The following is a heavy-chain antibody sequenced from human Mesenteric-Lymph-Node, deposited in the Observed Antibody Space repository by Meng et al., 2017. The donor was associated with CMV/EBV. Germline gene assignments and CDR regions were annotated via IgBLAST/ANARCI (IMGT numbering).Heavy chain of an antibody. D-gene: IGHD2-2*01. Sequence: TFSDYYMSWIRQAPGKGLEWVSYISSSSSYTNYADSVKGRFTISRDNAKNSLYLQMNSLRAEDTAVYYCARVSCSSTSCATGLYYFDYWGQGTLVTVSS. J-gene: IGHJ4*02. CDR2: ISSSSSYT. CDR1: TFSDYY. CDR3: ARVSCSSTSCATGLYYFDY. V-gene: IGHV3-11*06.